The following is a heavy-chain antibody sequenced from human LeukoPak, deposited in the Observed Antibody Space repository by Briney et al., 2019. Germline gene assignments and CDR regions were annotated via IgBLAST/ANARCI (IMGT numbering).Heavy chain of an antibody. CDR3: ARDLVTAMAVDY. CDR2: IYHSGST. CDR1: GYSISSGYY. V-gene: IGHV4-38-2*02. Sequence: SETLSLTCAVSGYSISSGYYWGWIRQPPGKGLEWIGSIYHSGSTYYNPSLKSRVTISVDTSKNQFSLKLSSVTAADTAVYYCARDLVTAMAVDYWGQGTLVTVSS. D-gene: IGHD5-18*01. J-gene: IGHJ4*02.